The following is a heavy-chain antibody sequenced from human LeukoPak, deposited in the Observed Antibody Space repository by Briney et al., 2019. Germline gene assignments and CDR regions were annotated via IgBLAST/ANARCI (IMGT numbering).Heavy chain of an antibody. J-gene: IGHJ4*02. Sequence: SVKVSCKASGGTFSSYAISWVRQAPGQGLEWMGRIIPILGIANYAQKFQGRVTITADKSTSTAYMELSSLRSEDTAVYYCAIRSDGAYCGGDCFYLDYWGQGTPVTASS. CDR2: IIPILGIA. CDR3: AIRSDGAYCGGDCFYLDY. V-gene: IGHV1-69*04. D-gene: IGHD2-21*02. CDR1: GGTFSSYA.